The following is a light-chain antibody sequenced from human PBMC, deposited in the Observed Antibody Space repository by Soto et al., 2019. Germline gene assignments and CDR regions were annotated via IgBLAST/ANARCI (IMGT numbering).Light chain of an antibody. CDR3: TSYAGTYSFFYV. V-gene: IGLV2-8*01. J-gene: IGLJ1*01. Sequence: QSVLTQPPSASGSPGQSVTISCTGTSSDVGAYNYVSWYQQLPGKAPKLIIYEVSKRPSGVPDCFSGSKSGNTASLTVSGLQAEDEADYYCTSYAGTYSFFYVFGTGT. CDR2: EVS. CDR1: SSDVGAYNY.